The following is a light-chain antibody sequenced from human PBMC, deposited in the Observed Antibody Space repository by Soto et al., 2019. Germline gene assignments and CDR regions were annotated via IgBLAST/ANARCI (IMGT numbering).Light chain of an antibody. CDR1: SSNIGNNF. V-gene: IGLV1-51*01. J-gene: IGLJ2*01. CDR3: GAWDSSLSAVV. CDR2: DNN. Sequence: QSVLTQPPSVSAAPGQKVTISCSGGSSNIGNNFVSWYQQLPGTAPKLLTYDNNKRPSGIPDRFSDSRSGTSATLDIAGLQPGDEADYYCGAWDSSLSAVVFGGGTKLTVL.